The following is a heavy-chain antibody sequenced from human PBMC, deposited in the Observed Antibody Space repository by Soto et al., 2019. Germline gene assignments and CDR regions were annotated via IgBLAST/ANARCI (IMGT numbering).Heavy chain of an antibody. D-gene: IGHD2-21*02. Sequence: SETLSLTCTVSGGSVISGHYYWSWIRQPPGKGLEWIGYVSNSGSTKYNPSLKTPVTLSVDTSENQFSLKMTSVTAADTALYYCARGHLVVVSAPYHFDYWGQGILVTVSS. CDR1: GGSVISGHYY. CDR2: VSNSGST. V-gene: IGHV4-61*01. CDR3: ARGHLVVVSAPYHFDY. J-gene: IGHJ4*02.